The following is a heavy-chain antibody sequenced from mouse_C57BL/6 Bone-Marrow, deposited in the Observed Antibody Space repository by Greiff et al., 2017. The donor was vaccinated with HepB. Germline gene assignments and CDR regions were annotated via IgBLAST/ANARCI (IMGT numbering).Heavy chain of an antibody. CDR2: IWSDGRT. CDR1: GFSLTSYG. V-gene: IGHV2-6*03. Sequence: QVQLKESGPGLVAPSQSLSITCTVSGFSLTSYGVHWVRQPPGKGLEWLVVIWSDGRTTYNSALKSRLSISKDNSTSQVFLKMNSLQTDDTAMYYCAGGGIYYYGSSDAMDYWGQGTSVTVSS. CDR3: AGGGIYYYGSSDAMDY. D-gene: IGHD1-1*01. J-gene: IGHJ4*01.